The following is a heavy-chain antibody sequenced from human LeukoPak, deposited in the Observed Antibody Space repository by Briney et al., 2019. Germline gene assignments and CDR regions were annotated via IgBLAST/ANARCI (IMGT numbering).Heavy chain of an antibody. J-gene: IGHJ4*02. CDR3: ARMATVNDY. V-gene: IGHV4-34*01. CDR2: INHSGST. D-gene: IGHD5-24*01. Sequence: SETLSLTCAVYGGSFSGYYWSWIRQPPGKGLEWIGEINHSGSTNYNPSLKSRVTISVDTSKNQFSLKLSSVTAADTAVYYCARMATVNDYWGQGTLVAVSS. CDR1: GGSFSGYY.